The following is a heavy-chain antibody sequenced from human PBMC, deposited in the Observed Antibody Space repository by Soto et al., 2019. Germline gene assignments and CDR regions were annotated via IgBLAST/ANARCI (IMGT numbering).Heavy chain of an antibody. D-gene: IGHD2-8*02. CDR2: IKQDGSEN. J-gene: IGHJ3*02. CDR1: GFTFSNYW. Sequence: GGSLRLCCAASGFTFSNYWMTWVRQAPGKGLEWVANIKQDGSENFYVDSVKGRFTISRDNAKNSLYLQMNSLRAEDTAVYYCARDSGPRGYDAFDIWGQGTMVT. CDR3: ARDSGPRGYDAFDI. V-gene: IGHV3-7*04.